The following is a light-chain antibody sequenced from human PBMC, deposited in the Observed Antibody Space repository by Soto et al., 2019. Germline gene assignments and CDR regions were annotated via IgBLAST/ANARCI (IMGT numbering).Light chain of an antibody. Sequence: IQLTQSPSTVSASVGDSVTISCRASHDIFTYLAWYQHKPGKAPRLFIFSASSLQTGVPPRFRGSGSGTDFTLTISSLQPDDVGLYYCQHYTLASGPFGQGTRV. CDR3: QHYTLASGP. CDR2: SAS. V-gene: IGKV1-5*01. CDR1: HDIFTY. J-gene: IGKJ1*01.